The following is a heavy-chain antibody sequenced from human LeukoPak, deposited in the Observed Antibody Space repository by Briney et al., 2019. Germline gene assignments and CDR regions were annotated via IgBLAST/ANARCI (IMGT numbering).Heavy chain of an antibody. Sequence: GGSLRLSCAASGFTFSSYAMSWVRQAPGKGLEWVSAISGSGGSTYYADSVKGRFTISRDNSKNTLYLQMNSLRAEDTAVYYCAKAGTSGGMATMGVDYWGQGTLVTVSS. D-gene: IGHD5-24*01. CDR1: GFTFSSYA. CDR3: AKAGTSGGMATMGVDY. V-gene: IGHV3-23*01. J-gene: IGHJ4*02. CDR2: ISGSGGST.